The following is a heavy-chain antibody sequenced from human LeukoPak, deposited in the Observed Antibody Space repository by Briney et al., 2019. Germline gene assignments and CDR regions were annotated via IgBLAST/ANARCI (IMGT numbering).Heavy chain of an antibody. CDR2: FDPEDGET. Sequence: ASVKVSCKVSGYTLTELSMHWVRQAPGKGLEWMGGFDPEDGETIYAQKFQGRVTMTEDTSTDTAYMELSSLRAEDTAVYHCVRDETLWTLDWWGQGTLVSVSS. V-gene: IGHV1-24*01. CDR1: GYTLTELS. CDR3: VRDETLWTLDW. D-gene: IGHD1-1*01. J-gene: IGHJ4*02.